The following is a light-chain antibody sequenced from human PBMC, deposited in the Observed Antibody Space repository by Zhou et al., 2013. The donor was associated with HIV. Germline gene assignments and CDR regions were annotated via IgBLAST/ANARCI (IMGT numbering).Light chain of an antibody. V-gene: IGKV1-17*03. CDR3: LQHNSLPQT. J-gene: IGKJ1*01. Sequence: DVQLTQSPSAVSASIGDRITITCRASQAISNYLGWFQQKPGKVPERLIYAASKLPSGVPSRFSGSGSGTEFTLTISSLHLEDFATYFCLQHNSLPQTFGQGTKVEIK. CDR1: QAISNY. CDR2: AAS.